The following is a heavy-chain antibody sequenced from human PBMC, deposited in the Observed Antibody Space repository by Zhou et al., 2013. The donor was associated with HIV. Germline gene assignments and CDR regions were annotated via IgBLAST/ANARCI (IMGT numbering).Heavy chain of an antibody. D-gene: IGHD1-26*01. CDR1: GGSFSGNF. J-gene: IGHJ5*01. CDR3: ARCPSLIIVRRRFDS. CDR2: SDADGYT. V-gene: IGHV4-34*01. Sequence: QVELQQWGAGLLKPSETLSLTCAVYGGSFSGNFWSWIRQSPGGQLEWIGESDADGYTDYNPSLRSRVTISVDTLKNQVSLKMTSVTAADTAIYYCARCPSLIIVRRRFDSWGHGSLVAVS.